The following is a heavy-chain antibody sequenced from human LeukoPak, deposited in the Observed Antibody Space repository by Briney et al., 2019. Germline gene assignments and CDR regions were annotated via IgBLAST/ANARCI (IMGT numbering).Heavy chain of an antibody. J-gene: IGHJ5*02. D-gene: IGHD4-17*01. CDR1: GFSLSNARMG. CDR3: ARIYTDYGDYVSDT. CDR2: IFSNDEK. Sequence: SGPVLVKPTETLTLTCTVSGFSLSNARMGVSWIRQPPGKALEWLAHIFSNDEKSYSTSLKSRLTISKDTSESQVVLTMTNMDPVDTATYYCARIYTDYGDYVSDTWGQGTLVTVSS. V-gene: IGHV2-26*01.